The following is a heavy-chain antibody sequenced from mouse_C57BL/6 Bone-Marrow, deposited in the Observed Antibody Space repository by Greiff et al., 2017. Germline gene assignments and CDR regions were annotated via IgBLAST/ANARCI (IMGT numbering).Heavy chain of an antibody. CDR1: GFSLTSYG. V-gene: IGHV2-2*01. CDR3: AGYCIHFDY. D-gene: IGHD1-2*01. J-gene: IGHJ2*01. CDR2: IWSGGRT. Sequence: VKLMQSGPGLVQPSQSLSITCTVSGFSLTSYGVHWVRQSPGKGLEWLGVIWSGGRTDYNAALISRLSISKDNSKSQVFFKIDSLHADDSAIYYCAGYCIHFDYWGQGTTLTVSS.